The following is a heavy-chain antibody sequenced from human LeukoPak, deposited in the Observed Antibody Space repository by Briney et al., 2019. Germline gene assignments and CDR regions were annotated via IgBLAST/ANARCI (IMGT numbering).Heavy chain of an antibody. CDR3: ARVPALGMVVAATYRRGWFDP. Sequence: NTSETLSLTCAVYGGSFSGYYWSWIRQPPGKGLEWIGEINHSGSTNYNPSLKSRVTISVDTSKNQFSLKLSSVTAADTAVYYCARVPALGMVVAATYRRGWFDPWGQGTLVAVSS. CDR1: GGSFSGYY. D-gene: IGHD2-15*01. CDR2: INHSGST. J-gene: IGHJ5*02. V-gene: IGHV4-34*01.